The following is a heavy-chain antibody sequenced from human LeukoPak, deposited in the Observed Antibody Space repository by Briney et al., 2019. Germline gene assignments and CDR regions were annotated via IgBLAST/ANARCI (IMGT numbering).Heavy chain of an antibody. D-gene: IGHD2-2*01. CDR2: IKQDGSEK. CDR3: ARGGGTSYPFDY. Sequence: QSGGSLRLSCAASGFTISSYWMSWLRQAPGKGLEWVANIKQDGSEKYYVDSVKGRFTISRDNAKNSLYLQMNSRRAEDTAVYYCARGGGTSYPFDYWGQGTLVTVSS. J-gene: IGHJ4*02. CDR1: GFTISSYW. V-gene: IGHV3-7*01.